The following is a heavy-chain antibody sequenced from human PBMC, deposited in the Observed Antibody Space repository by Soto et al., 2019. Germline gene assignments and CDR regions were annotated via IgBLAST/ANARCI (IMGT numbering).Heavy chain of an antibody. CDR3: ARGGWDYDPSGYFDY. CDR1: GGSISSGGYY. CDR2: IYYSGST. J-gene: IGHJ4*02. V-gene: IGHV4-31*03. D-gene: IGHD3-16*01. Sequence: PSETLSLTCTVSGGSISSGGYYWSWIRQHPGKGLEWIGYIYYSGSTYYNPSLKSRVTISVDTSKNQFSLKLSSVTAADTAVYYCARGGWDYDPSGYFDYWGQGTLVTVSS.